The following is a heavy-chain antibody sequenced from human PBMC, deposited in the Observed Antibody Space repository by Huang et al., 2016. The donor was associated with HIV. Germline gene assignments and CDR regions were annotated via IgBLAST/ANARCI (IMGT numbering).Heavy chain of an antibody. CDR1: GGSFSDQI. J-gene: IGHJ4*02. CDR2: IIPLVGAT. D-gene: IGHD3-16*01. CDR3: AMSLRYQYDSRSYWGRYFDY. Sequence: QVQLEQSGPAVRKPGSSVKVSCQASGGSFSDQIISWVRQAPGQRFEWRGVIIPLVGATAYAQEFKGRVTMTADESTATIYMELNSLTSEDTAVYYCAMSLRYQYDSRSYWGRYFDYWGQGTLVTVSS. V-gene: IGHV1-69*01.